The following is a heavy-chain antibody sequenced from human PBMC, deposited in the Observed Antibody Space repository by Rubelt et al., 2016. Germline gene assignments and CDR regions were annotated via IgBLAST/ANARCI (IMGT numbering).Heavy chain of an antibody. Sequence: QVQLQESGPGLVKPLETLSLTCTVSGGSINNYYWSWIRQPPGKGLEWVGSIYYSGSTTYQPSIKSQLTNTKETSGNQFPLKWRSVTAADTALYYCSVHETLAGRPGWFDRWGQGTLVTVSS. J-gene: IGHJ5*02. CDR2: IYYSGST. V-gene: IGHV4-59*08. CDR3: SVHETLAGRPGWFDR. CDR1: GGSINNYY.